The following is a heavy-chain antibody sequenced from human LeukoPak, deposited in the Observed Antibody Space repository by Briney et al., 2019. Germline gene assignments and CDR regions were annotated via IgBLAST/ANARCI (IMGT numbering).Heavy chain of an antibody. CDR2: ISGSGDST. D-gene: IGHD5-18*01. CDR1: GFTFSNYG. J-gene: IGHJ4*02. CDR3: ASGPYSYGFDY. V-gene: IGHV3-23*01. Sequence: PGGTLRLSCAASGFTFSNYGMTWVRQAPGKGLEWVSAISGSGDSTYYADSVKGRFTISRDNSKNTLYLQMNSLRAEDTAVYYCASGPYSYGFDYWGQGTLVTVSS.